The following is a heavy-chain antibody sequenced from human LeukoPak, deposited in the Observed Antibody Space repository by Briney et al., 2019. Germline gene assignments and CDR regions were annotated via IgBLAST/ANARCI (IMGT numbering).Heavy chain of an antibody. D-gene: IGHD1-26*01. CDR3: ARDRASDSYFDY. Sequence: GGSLRLSCAASGFTFSRYWMHWVRQAPGKGLVWVSRINSDGSSTSYADSVKGRFTISRDNAKNTLYLQMNSLRAEDTAVYYCARDRASDSYFDYWGQGTLVTVSS. J-gene: IGHJ4*02. CDR2: INSDGSST. CDR1: GFTFSRYW. V-gene: IGHV3-74*01.